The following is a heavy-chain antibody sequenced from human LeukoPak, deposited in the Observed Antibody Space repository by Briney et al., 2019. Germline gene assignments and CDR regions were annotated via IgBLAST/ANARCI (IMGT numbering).Heavy chain of an antibody. Sequence: ASVKVSCKVSGYTLTELSMHWVRQAPGKGLEWMGGFDPEDGETIYAQKFQGRVTMTEDTSTDTAYMELSSLRSEDTAVYYCATGVAYYDSSGCGDYWGQGTLVTVSS. CDR3: ATGVAYYDSSGCGDY. J-gene: IGHJ4*02. V-gene: IGHV1-24*01. D-gene: IGHD3-22*01. CDR2: FDPEDGET. CDR1: GYTLTELS.